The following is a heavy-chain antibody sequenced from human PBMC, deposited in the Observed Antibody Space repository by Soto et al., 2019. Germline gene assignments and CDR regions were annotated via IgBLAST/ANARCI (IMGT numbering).Heavy chain of an antibody. J-gene: IGHJ5*02. CDR2: IIPIFGTA. CDR3: ARDLPFCSGGSCYSAGRWFDP. CDR1: GGTFSSYA. V-gene: IGHV1-69*06. Sequence: QVQLVQSGAEVKKPGSSVKVSCKASGGTFSSYAISWVRQAPGQGLEWMGGIIPIFGTANYAQKFQGRVTITADKSTSTAYMELSSQRSEDTAVYYCARDLPFCSGGSCYSAGRWFDPWGQGTLVTVSS. D-gene: IGHD2-15*01.